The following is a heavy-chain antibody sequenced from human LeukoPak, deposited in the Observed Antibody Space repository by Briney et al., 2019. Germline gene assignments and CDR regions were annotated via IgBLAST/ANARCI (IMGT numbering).Heavy chain of an antibody. CDR3: APRVVGSAPFDY. V-gene: IGHV3-23*01. J-gene: IGHJ4*02. D-gene: IGHD2-15*01. CDR2: ISGSTGRT. Sequence: GGSLRLSCAASGFTFSSYGMHWVRQAPGKGLEWVSAISGSTGRTYYADSVKGRFTISRDNSKNTLYLQMNNLRAEDTAVYYCAPRVVGSAPFDYWGQGTLVTVSS. CDR1: GFTFSSYG.